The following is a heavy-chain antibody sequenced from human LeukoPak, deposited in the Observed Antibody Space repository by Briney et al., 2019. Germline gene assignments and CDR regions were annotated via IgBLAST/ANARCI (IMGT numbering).Heavy chain of an antibody. CDR1: GFTFSSYS. CDR3: ARDGVYSSSPTDY. J-gene: IGHJ4*02. CDR2: ISSSSSYI. Sequence: GGSLRLSCAASGFTFSSYSMNWVRQAPGKGLEWVSSISSSSSYIYYADSVKGRFTISRDNAKNSLYLQMNSLRAEDTAVYYCARDGVYSSSPTDYWGQGTLVTVSS. D-gene: IGHD6-13*01. V-gene: IGHV3-21*01.